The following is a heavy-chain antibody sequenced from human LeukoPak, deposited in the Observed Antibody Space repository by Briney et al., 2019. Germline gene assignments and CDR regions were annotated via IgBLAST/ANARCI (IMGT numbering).Heavy chain of an antibody. CDR3: AKDLRMYQWLANFDY. CDR1: GFTFSSYG. V-gene: IGHV3-30*02. D-gene: IGHD6-19*01. Sequence: QTGGSLRLSCAASGFTFSSYGMHWVRQAPGKGLEWVAFIRYDGSNKYYADSVKGRFTISRDNSKNTLYLQMNSLRAEDTAVYYCAKDLRMYQWLANFDYWGQGTLVTVSS. J-gene: IGHJ4*02. CDR2: IRYDGSNK.